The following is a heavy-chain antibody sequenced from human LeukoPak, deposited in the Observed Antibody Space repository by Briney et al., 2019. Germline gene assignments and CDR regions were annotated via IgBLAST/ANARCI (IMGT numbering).Heavy chain of an antibody. CDR1: GFTFSVFA. D-gene: IGHD1-26*01. CDR2: ISGAGDTT. CDR3: AKDGGSYFSAFDI. J-gene: IGHJ3*02. Sequence: GGSLRLSCAASGFTFSVFAMSWVRQAPGEGLEWVPAISGAGDTTYYADSVKGRFTISRDNSKNTLYLQMNSLTAEDTAVYYCAKDGGSYFSAFDIWGQGTMVTVSS. V-gene: IGHV3-23*01.